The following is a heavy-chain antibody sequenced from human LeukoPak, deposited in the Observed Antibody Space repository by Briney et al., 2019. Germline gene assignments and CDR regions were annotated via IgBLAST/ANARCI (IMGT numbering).Heavy chain of an antibody. Sequence: ASVKVSCKASGYTFTSYDINWVPQATGQGLECMGWMNPNSGNTGYAQKFQGRVTITRNTSISTAYMELSRLRSEQTAVYYCARGPKSDYWGQGTLVTVSS. V-gene: IGHV1-8*03. CDR3: ARGPKSDY. J-gene: IGHJ4*02. CDR1: GYTFTSYD. CDR2: MNPNSGNT.